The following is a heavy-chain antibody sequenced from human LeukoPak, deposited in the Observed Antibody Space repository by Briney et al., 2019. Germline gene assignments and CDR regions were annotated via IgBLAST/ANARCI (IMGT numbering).Heavy chain of an antibody. CDR2: ISGSGGST. J-gene: IGHJ3*02. D-gene: IGHD3-16*01. Sequence: GGSLRLSCAASGFTFSSYAMSWVRQAPGKGLEWVSAISGSGGSTYYADSVKGRFTISRDNSKNTLYLQMNSVRAEDTALYYCAKVRRRLRLGEVWPDAFDIWGEGTMDTVCS. CDR1: GFTFSSYA. CDR3: AKVRRRLRLGEVWPDAFDI. V-gene: IGHV3-23*01.